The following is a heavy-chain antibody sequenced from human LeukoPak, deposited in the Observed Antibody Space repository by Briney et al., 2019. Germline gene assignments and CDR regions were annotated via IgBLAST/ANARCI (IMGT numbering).Heavy chain of an antibody. CDR1: GYTFTGYY. J-gene: IGHJ4*01. D-gene: IGHD3-10*01. V-gene: IGHV1-2*02. CDR3: ARVRRNQHITMARTVSYFFDY. CDR2: INPNSGGT. Sequence: EASVKVSCKASGYTFTGYYMHWVRQAPGQGLEWMGWINPNSGGTNYAQKFQGRVTVTRDTSISTAYMELSRLRSDDTAVYYCARVRRNQHITMARTVSYFFDYWGHGTLVTVSS.